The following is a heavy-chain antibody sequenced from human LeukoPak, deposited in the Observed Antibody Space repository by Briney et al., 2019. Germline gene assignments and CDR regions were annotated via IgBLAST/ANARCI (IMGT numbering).Heavy chain of an antibody. CDR3: ARHPTVTHPFDY. Sequence: GESLKISCKGSGYSFTSYWISWVRQMPGKGLEWMGRIDPSDSYTNYSPSFQGHVTISADKSISTAYLQWSSLKASDTAMYYCARHPTVTHPFDYWGQGILVTVSS. CDR1: GYSFTSYW. CDR2: IDPSDSYT. D-gene: IGHD4-17*01. V-gene: IGHV5-10-1*01. J-gene: IGHJ4*02.